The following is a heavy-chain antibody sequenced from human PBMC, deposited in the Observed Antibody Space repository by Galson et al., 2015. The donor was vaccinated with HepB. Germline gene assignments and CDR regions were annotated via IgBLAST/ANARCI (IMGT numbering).Heavy chain of an antibody. J-gene: IGHJ4*02. Sequence: CAISGDSVSSTSAAWNWIRQSPSRGLEWLGGTYYRSKWYNDYAVSVKSRITINPDTSKNQFSLQLNSVTPEDTAVYYCARGSSSPGRTFDYWGQGTLVTVSS. CDR2: TYYRSKWYN. CDR1: GDSVSSTSAA. V-gene: IGHV6-1*01. CDR3: ARGSSSPGRTFDY. D-gene: IGHD6-13*01.